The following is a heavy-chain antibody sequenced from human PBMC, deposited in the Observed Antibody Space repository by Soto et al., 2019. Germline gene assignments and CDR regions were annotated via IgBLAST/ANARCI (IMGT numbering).Heavy chain of an antibody. J-gene: IGHJ4*02. Sequence: GGSLRLSCAASGFSFNYYSMNWVRQAPGKGLEWVSSISSSSSYIYYADSVKGRFTISRDNAKNSLFLQMTSLRAEDTAVYYCARDPSSDYYDSSGYYDYWGQGTLVTVSS. CDR3: ARDPSSDYYDSSGYYDY. CDR2: ISSSSSYI. D-gene: IGHD3-22*01. V-gene: IGHV3-21*01. CDR1: GFSFNYYS.